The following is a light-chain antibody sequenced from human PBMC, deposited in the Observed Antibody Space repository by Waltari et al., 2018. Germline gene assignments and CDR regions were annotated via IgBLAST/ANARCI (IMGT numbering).Light chain of an antibody. CDR1: QSLLYNFNNKSF. Sequence: DIVMTQSPDPRAVPLGGGAPFNGKSSQSLLYNFNNKSFLAWYQQKPGQPPKMLIYWASSRESGVPARFSGGGSGTDFTLTISSLQAEDVALYYCQQHYATPRTFGQGTKVEI. CDR2: WAS. J-gene: IGKJ1*01. V-gene: IGKV4-1*01. CDR3: QQHYATPRT.